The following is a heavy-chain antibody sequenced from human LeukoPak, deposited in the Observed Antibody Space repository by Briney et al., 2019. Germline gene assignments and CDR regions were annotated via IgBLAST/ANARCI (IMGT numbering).Heavy chain of an antibody. CDR2: IGGSGDSV. CDR1: GFTFSNTA. Sequence: GGSLRLSCAASGFTFSNTAMNWVRQAPGKGLEWVSVIGGSGDSVFYADSVKGRFTISRDSSKNTLYLQMNSLRAEDTAVYYCAKDLGVIVGATSFDYWGQGTLVTVSS. D-gene: IGHD1-26*01. CDR3: AKDLGVIVGATSFDY. V-gene: IGHV3-23*01. J-gene: IGHJ4*02.